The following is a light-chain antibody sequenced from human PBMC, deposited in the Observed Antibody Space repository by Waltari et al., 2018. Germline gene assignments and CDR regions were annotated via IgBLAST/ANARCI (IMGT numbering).Light chain of an antibody. J-gene: IGKJ2*01. CDR3: QQYYSSPHT. CDR1: QSVLYSSNNKNY. V-gene: IGKV4-1*01. Sequence: DIVMTQSPDSLAVSLGERAPINCKSSQSVLYSSNNKNYLAWYQQKPGQPPKLLIYWASTRESGVPDRFSGSGSGTDFTLTISSLQAEDVAVYYCQQYYSSPHTFGQGPRWRSN. CDR2: WAS.